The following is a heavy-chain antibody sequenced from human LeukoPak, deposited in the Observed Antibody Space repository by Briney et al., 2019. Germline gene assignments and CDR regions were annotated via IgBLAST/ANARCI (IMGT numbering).Heavy chain of an antibody. CDR2: ISAYKGNT. J-gene: IGHJ4*02. Sequence: ASVKVSCKDSGYTFTSYGIIWVRQAPGQRLEWVGWISAYKGNTNYAQKLEGRVTMTTDTSTSTAYMELRSLRSDDTAVYYCARERALWFGELQPQIDYWGQGTLVTVSS. CDR3: ARERALWFGELQPQIDY. V-gene: IGHV1-18*01. D-gene: IGHD3-10*01. CDR1: GYTFTSYG.